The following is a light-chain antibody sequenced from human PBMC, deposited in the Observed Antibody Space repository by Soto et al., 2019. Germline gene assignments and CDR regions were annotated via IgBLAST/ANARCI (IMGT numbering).Light chain of an antibody. J-gene: IGLJ2*01. CDR3: QSYDSQSKVV. V-gene: IGLV6-57*04. CDR1: SGSIASNY. Sequence: NFMLTQPHSVSESPGKTVTISCTRSSGSIASNYVQWYQQRPGSAPTTVIYEDNQRPSGVPDRFSGSIDSSSNSASLTISGLKTEDEADYYCQSYDSQSKVVFGGGTKVTVL. CDR2: EDN.